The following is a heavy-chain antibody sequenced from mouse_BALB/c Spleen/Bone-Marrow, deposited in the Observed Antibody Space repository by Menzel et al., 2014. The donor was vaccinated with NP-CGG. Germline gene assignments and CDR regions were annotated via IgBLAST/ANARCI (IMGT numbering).Heavy chain of an antibody. D-gene: IGHD2-1*01. CDR2: IDPEDGDT. CDR1: GFNIKDYY. J-gene: IGHJ4*01. CDR3: NGNYYAMDY. V-gene: IGHV14-4*02. Sequence: EVKLMESGAELVRSGASVKLSCTASGFNIKDYYMHWVKQRPERGLEWIGWIDPEDGDTEYAPKFQGKATMTADTSSNTAYLQLSSLTSEDTAVYYCNGNYYAMDYWGQGTSVTVSS.